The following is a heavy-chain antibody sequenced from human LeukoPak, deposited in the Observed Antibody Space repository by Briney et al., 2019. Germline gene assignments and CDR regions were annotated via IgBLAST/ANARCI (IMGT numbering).Heavy chain of an antibody. CDR1: VGSISSSSYC. D-gene: IGHD1-7*01. J-gene: IGHJ5*02. CDR2: IYHDGNT. V-gene: IGHV4-39*07. Sequence: SETLSLTRSVYVGSISSSSYCWGWIRQSPGKGLEWIASIYHDGNTFYNPSLKSRVAISVDMAKSQVSLRLRSVTAADTAVYYCAETNTQDWFDPWGQGTLVTVSS. CDR3: AETNTQDWFDP.